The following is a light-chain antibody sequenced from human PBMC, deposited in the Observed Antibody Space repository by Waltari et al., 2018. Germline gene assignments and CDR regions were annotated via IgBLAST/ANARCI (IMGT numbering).Light chain of an antibody. CDR3: QTGGHGTWV. J-gene: IGLJ3*02. CDR1: SGHSSNV. CDR2: VNSDGSH. V-gene: IGLV4-69*02. Sequence: QLVLTQSPSASASLGASVKLTCTLSSGHSSNVIAWHQQQPEKGPRFLMKVNSDGSHSKGDEFPDRFSGSSSGAGRYLSLSVLQSEDEADYYCQTGGHGTWVFGGGTKLTVL.